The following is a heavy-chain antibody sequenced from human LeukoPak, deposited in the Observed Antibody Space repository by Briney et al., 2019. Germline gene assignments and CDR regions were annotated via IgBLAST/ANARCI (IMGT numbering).Heavy chain of an antibody. V-gene: IGHV1-2*02. J-gene: IGHJ5*02. CDR1: GGTFSSYA. CDR3: ARATYSGSLNWFDP. CDR2: INPNSGGT. Sequence: GASVKVSCKASGGTFSSYAISWVRQAPGQGLEWMGWINPNSGGTNYAQKFQGRVTMTRDTSISTAYMELSRLRSDDTAVYYCARATYSGSLNWFDPWGQGTLVTVSS. D-gene: IGHD1-26*01.